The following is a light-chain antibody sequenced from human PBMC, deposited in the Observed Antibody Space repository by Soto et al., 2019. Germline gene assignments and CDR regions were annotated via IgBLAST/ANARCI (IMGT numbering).Light chain of an antibody. CDR1: SSNIGSYY. CDR2: NNT. V-gene: IGLV1-47*02. J-gene: IGLJ1*01. CDR3: TTWAESMTGYI. Sequence: QSVLTQPPSASGTPGQRVSISCSGSSSNIGSYYVYWYQQLPGTARKLLIYNNTQRPSGVPDRFSGSESGTSASLAISGLRTKDEANYNRTTWAESMTGYILRTGTNLTV.